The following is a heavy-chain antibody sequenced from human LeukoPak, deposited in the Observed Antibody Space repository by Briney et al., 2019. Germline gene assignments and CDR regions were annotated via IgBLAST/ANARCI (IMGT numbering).Heavy chain of an antibody. CDR2: IKSDGST. CDR3: ARAPSEIGGYYPEYFRH. V-gene: IGHV3-74*01. CDR1: GFTFSGYW. Sequence: GGSLRLSCAASGFTFSGYWMHWVRQAPGKGLVWVSRIKSDGSTNYADSVKGRFTISRDNAKNTVSLQMNSLRAEDTGVYYCARAPSEIGGYYPEYFRHWGQGTLVTVSS. J-gene: IGHJ1*01. D-gene: IGHD3-22*01.